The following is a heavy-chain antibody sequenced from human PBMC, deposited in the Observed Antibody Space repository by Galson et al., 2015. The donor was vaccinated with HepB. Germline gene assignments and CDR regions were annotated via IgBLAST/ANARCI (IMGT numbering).Heavy chain of an antibody. Sequence: SCKASGYTFTGYYMHWVRQAPGKGLEWVSGISWNSGSIGYADSVKGRFTISRDNAKNSLYLQMNSLRAEDTALYYCAKDRRLDSSGYYPGGFDYWGQGTLVTVSS. CDR2: ISWNSGSI. V-gene: IGHV3-9*01. D-gene: IGHD3-22*01. CDR1: GYTFTGYY. J-gene: IGHJ4*02. CDR3: AKDRRLDSSGYYPGGFDY.